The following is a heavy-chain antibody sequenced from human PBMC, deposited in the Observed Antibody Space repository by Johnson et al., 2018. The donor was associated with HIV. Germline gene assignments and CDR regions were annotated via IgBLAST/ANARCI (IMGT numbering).Heavy chain of an antibody. Sequence: QVQLVESGGGVVQPGRSLRLSCAASGFTFSSYAMHWVRQAPGKGLEWVAAITGSGGSRFYANSVKGRFTISRDNSKNTLYLQMSSLRAEDTAVYYCASGGWLKGAFDIWGQGTMVTVSS. V-gene: IGHV3-30*04. J-gene: IGHJ3*02. D-gene: IGHD6-19*01. CDR3: ASGGWLKGAFDI. CDR1: GFTFSSYA. CDR2: ITGSGGSR.